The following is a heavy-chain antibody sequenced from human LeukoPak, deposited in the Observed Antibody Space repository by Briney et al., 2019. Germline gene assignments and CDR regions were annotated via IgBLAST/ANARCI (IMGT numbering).Heavy chain of an antibody. D-gene: IGHD2-8*01. J-gene: IGHJ4*02. V-gene: IGHV3-7*01. CDR1: GFTFTSYW. CDR2: IKQDGSEK. Sequence: GGSLRLSCATSGFTFTSYWMSCVRQAPGRGLEWVANIKQDGSEKDYVDSVKGRFTISRDNSKGSLHLQMNGLRVEDTAVYYCADPGVGFWGQGTLVTVSS. CDR3: ADPGVGF.